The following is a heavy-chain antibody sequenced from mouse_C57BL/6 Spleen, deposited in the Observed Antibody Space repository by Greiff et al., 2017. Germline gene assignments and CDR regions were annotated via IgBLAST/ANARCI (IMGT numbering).Heavy chain of an antibody. CDR1: GFTFSSYT. J-gene: IGHJ4*01. D-gene: IGHD1-1*01. CDR2: ISGGGGNT. Sequence: EVQGVESGGGLVKPGGSLKLSCAASGFTFSSYTMSWVRQTPEKRLEWVATISGGGGNTYYPDSVKGRFTISRDNAKNTLYLQMSSLRSEDTALYYCARRGYGDYAMDDWGQGTSVTVSS. CDR3: ARRGYGDYAMDD. V-gene: IGHV5-9*01.